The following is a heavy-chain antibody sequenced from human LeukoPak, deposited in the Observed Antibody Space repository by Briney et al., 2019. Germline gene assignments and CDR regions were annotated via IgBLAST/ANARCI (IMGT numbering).Heavy chain of an antibody. CDR1: GFTFSTYW. D-gene: IGHD3-10*02. CDR2: IKQDGSEK. Sequence: GGSLRLSCAASGFTFSTYWMTWVRQAPGKGLEWVANIKQDGSEKYYVDSVKGRFTISRDNAKNSLYLQMNSLRAEDTAVYYCAELGITMIGGVWGKGTTVTISS. V-gene: IGHV3-7*01. CDR3: AELGITMIGGV. J-gene: IGHJ6*04.